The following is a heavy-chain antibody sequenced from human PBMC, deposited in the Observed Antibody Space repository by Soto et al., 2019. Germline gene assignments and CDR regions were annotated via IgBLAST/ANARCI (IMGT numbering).Heavy chain of an antibody. CDR2: ITKDGNSL. J-gene: IGHJ4*02. CDR1: GFTFSNYW. CDR3: ARGGVGSFDY. D-gene: IGHD2-2*03. V-gene: IGHV3-74*01. Sequence: EVQLVESGGGLVQPGGSLRLSCAGSGFTFSNYWIHWVRLVPGRGLVWISHITKDGNSLSYAESVKGRFTISRDNAKNTVYLQMNGLRAEDTAVDYCARGGVGSFDYWGQGSLVTVSS.